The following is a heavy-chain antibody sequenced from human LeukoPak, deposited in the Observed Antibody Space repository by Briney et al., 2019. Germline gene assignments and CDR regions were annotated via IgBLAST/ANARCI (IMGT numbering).Heavy chain of an antibody. CDR2: IYYSGST. CDR1: GGSISSGDYY. Sequence: PSQTLSLPCTVSGGSISSGDYYWSWIRQPPGKGLEWIGYIYYSGSTYYNPSLKSRVTISVDTSKNQFSLKLSSVTAADTAVYYCARGNDFWSGYYIIDYWGQGTLVTVSS. V-gene: IGHV4-30-4*01. CDR3: ARGNDFWSGYYIIDY. D-gene: IGHD3-3*01. J-gene: IGHJ4*02.